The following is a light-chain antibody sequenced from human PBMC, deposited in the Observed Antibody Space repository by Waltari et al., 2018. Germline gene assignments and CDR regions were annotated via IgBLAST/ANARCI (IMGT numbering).Light chain of an antibody. CDR2: SNN. Sequence: QSVLTQPPSASGTPGQRVTISCSGSSSNIGGNTVNWYQQLPGTAPKLLIHSNNQRPSGVPDRCSGSKSGTSASLAISGLQSEDEAEYYCAAWDDSLNGWVFGGGTKLTVL. CDR3: AAWDDSLNGWV. J-gene: IGLJ3*02. V-gene: IGLV1-44*01. CDR1: SSNIGGNT.